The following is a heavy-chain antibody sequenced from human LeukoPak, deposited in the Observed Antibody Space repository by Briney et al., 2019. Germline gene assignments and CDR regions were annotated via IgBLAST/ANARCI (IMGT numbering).Heavy chain of an antibody. D-gene: IGHD2-2*03. Sequence: PGGSLRLSCAASGFTVSSNYMSWVRQAPGKGLEWVSVIYSGGSTYYADSVKGRFAISRDNSKNTLYLQMNSLRAEDTAVYYCARELDVERDDYWGQGTLVTVSS. CDR1: GFTVSSNY. J-gene: IGHJ4*02. V-gene: IGHV3-53*01. CDR2: IYSGGST. CDR3: ARELDVERDDY.